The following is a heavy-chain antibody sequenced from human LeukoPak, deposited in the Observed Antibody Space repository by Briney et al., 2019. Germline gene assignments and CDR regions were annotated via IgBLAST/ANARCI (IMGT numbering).Heavy chain of an antibody. CDR2: ISGSGLNT. V-gene: IGHV3-23*01. CDR3: AKNKDYDSSGYYWRPFDY. D-gene: IGHD3-22*01. Sequence: GGSLRLSCAASGFTFSNYAMSWVRQAPGKGLEWVSAISGSGLNTYYADSVKGRFTISRDNSKNTLYLQMNTLRAEDTAVYLCAKNKDYDSSGYYWRPFDYWGQGTLVTVSS. J-gene: IGHJ4*02. CDR1: GFTFSNYA.